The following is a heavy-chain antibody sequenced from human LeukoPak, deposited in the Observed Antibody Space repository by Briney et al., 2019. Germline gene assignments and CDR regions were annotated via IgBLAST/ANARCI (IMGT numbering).Heavy chain of an antibody. CDR1: GYTFTGYY. CDR2: SNPNSGGT. CDR3: ARDKGGSGTGIDY. Sequence: GASVKVSCKSSGYTFTGYYMHWVRQAPGQGLEGMGWSNPNSGGTNYAQKFQGRVTMTRDTSISTAYMELSRLRSDDTAVYYCARDKGGSGTGIDYWGQGTLVTVSS. J-gene: IGHJ4*02. V-gene: IGHV1-2*02. D-gene: IGHD3-10*01.